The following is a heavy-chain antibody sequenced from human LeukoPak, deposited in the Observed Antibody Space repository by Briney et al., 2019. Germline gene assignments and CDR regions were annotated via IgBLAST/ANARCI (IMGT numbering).Heavy chain of an antibody. CDR3: AIMHPYYDGSGYWVQ. Sequence: PGGSLRLSCAASGFTFRSYAMSWVRQAPGKGLEWVSGISTSGGSSSYADSVKGRFTISRDNPRNTLYMQMNSLRAEDTALYYCAIMHPYYDGSGYWVQWGQGTLVTVSS. V-gene: IGHV3-23*01. CDR2: ISTSGGSS. D-gene: IGHD3-22*01. CDR1: GFTFRSYA. J-gene: IGHJ4*02.